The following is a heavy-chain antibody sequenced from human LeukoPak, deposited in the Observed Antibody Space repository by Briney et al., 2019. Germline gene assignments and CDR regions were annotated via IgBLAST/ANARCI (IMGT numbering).Heavy chain of an antibody. D-gene: IGHD6-19*01. CDR3: ARHKGGRSSGWYRKRGYWFDP. Sequence: SETLSLTCTVSGGSISSSSYYWGWIRQPPGKGLEWIGSIYYSGSTYYNPSLKSRVTISVDTSKNQFSLKLSSVTAADTAVYYCARHKGGRSSGWYRKRGYWFDPWGQGTLVTVSS. J-gene: IGHJ5*02. V-gene: IGHV4-39*01. CDR2: IYYSGST. CDR1: GGSISSSSYY.